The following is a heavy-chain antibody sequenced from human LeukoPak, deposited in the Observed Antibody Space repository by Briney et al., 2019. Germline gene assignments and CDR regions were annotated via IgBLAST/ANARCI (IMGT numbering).Heavy chain of an antibody. CDR1: GGSISSYY. J-gene: IGHJ5*02. CDR3: ATAVAAWWFDP. Sequence: SETLSLTCTVSGGSISSYYWSWIRQPPGKGLEWIGYIYYSRSTNYNPSLKSRVTISVDTSKNQFSLKLSSVTAADAAVYYCATAVAAWWFDPWGQGTLVTVSS. CDR2: IYYSRST. D-gene: IGHD6-6*01. V-gene: IGHV4-59*01.